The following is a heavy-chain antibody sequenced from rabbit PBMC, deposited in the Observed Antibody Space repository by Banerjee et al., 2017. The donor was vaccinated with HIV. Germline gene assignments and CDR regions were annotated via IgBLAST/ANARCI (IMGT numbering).Heavy chain of an antibody. D-gene: IGHD4-1*01. CDR2: IYARSAGST. CDR3: ARDLAGVIGWNFGL. CDR1: GFDFSSYG. V-gene: IGHV1S45*01. J-gene: IGHJ4*01. Sequence: QEQLEESGGDLVKPEGSLTLTCKASGFDFSSYGVSWVRQAPGKGLEWIAYIYARSAGSTYYASWAKGRFTISRTSSTTVTLQMTSLTAADTATYFCARDLAGVIGWNFGLWGPGTLVTVS.